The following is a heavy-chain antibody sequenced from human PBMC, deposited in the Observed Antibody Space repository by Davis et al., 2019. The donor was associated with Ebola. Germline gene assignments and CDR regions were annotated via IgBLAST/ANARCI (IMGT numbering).Heavy chain of an antibody. CDR3: VRVSRKIATGWYRLDAFDI. V-gene: IGHV3-11*06. D-gene: IGHD6-19*01. Sequence: GGSLRPSCAAPGFTFTDYYVGWIRQAPGKGLEWVSYISGDSLYTNYADSVRGRLTISRDDAKNSLYLQMNSLRAEDTAIYYCVRVSRKIATGWYRLDAFDIWGQGTLVTVSS. CDR1: GFTFTDYY. J-gene: IGHJ3*02. CDR2: ISGDSLYT.